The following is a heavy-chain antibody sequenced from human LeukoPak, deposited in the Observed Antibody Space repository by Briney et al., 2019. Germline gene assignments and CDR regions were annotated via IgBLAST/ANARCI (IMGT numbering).Heavy chain of an antibody. CDR3: ARRQSGHYYDSSGYYTSFDY. V-gene: IGHV5-51*01. CDR1: GYRFTTYW. J-gene: IGHJ4*02. Sequence: GESLQISCKGSGYRFTTYWIAWVRPLPGKGLEWMGIIYPDDSDTRYSPSFQGQVTISADKSISTAYLQWSSLKASDTAMYYCARRQSGHYYDSSGYYTSFDYWGQGTLVTVSS. D-gene: IGHD3-22*01. CDR2: IYPDDSDT.